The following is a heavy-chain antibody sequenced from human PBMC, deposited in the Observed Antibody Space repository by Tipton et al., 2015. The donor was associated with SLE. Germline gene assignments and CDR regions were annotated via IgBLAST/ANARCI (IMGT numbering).Heavy chain of an antibody. CDR1: GYSISSSYY. J-gene: IGHJ4*02. V-gene: IGHV4-38-2*01. D-gene: IGHD6-13*01. Sequence: TLSLTCVVSGYSISSSYYWGWIRQPPGKGLEWIGSVYHSGSSYYNPSLKTRVIVSADTSKNHFSLELSSVTAADTAVFYCARQIAAVDGNYFDYWGQGTLVTVSS. CDR3: ARQIAAVDGNYFDY. CDR2: VYHSGSS.